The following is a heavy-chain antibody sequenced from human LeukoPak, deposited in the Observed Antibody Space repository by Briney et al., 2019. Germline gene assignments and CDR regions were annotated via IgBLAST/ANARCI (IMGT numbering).Heavy chain of an antibody. CDR1: GFTFSSYA. J-gene: IGHJ3*02. CDR3: APSPRWLQFTAFDI. Sequence: PGGSLRLSCAASGFTFSSYAMSWVRQAPGKGLEWVSAISGSGGSTYYADSVKGRFTISRDNSKNTLYLQTNSLRAEDTAVYYCAPSPRWLQFTAFDIWGQGTMVTVSS. CDR2: ISGSGGST. V-gene: IGHV3-23*01. D-gene: IGHD5-24*01.